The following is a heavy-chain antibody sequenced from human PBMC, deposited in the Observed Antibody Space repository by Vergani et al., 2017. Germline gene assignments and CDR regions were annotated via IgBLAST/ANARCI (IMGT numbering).Heavy chain of an antibody. D-gene: IGHD1-1*01. CDR3: ARHTTYTDS. CDR1: EYSFGKYW. CDR2: IYPADSDT. J-gene: IGHJ4*02. Sequence: EVELVQSGPEMRKPGESLKISCKGSEYSFGKYWIGWVRQMPGKGLELMGIIYPADSDTRYSPSFQGQVTISADKSISTAFLQWDSLKASDTALYYCARHTTYTDSWGQGTLVTVSS. V-gene: IGHV5-51*01.